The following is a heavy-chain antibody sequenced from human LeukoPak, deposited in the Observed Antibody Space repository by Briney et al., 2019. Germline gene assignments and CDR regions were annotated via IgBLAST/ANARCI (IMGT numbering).Heavy chain of an antibody. CDR2: IRGSGGNT. Sequence: GGSLRLSCAASGFTFSSYAMSWVRQAPGKGLEWVSAIRGSGGNTFYADSVKGRFTISRDNSKNTLFLQMNSLRAEDTAIYYCAKMKGHPLPKYYMDVWGQGTTVTVSS. V-gene: IGHV3-23*01. D-gene: IGHD1-26*01. J-gene: IGHJ6*01. CDR3: AKMKGHPLPKYYMDV. CDR1: GFTFSSYA.